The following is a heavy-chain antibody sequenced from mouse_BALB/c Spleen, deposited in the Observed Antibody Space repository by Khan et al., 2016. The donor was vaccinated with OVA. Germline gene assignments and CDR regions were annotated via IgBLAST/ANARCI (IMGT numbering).Heavy chain of an antibody. CDR3: ARREKYGYDPSWFAY. V-gene: IGHV1-52*01. CDR1: GYTFTSYW. Sequence: QVQLQQPGAELVRPGASVKLSCKASGYTFTSYWMNWVRQRPRQGLEWIGKINPSDSESHYNQMFKDKATLTVDKSSGTAYMQLSSLTSEASSVYYCARREKYGYDPSWFAYWGQGTLVTVSA. CDR2: INPSDSES. J-gene: IGHJ3*01. D-gene: IGHD2-2*01.